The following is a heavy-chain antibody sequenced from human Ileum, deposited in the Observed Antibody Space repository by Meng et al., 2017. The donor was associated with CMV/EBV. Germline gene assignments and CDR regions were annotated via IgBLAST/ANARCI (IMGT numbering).Heavy chain of an antibody. J-gene: IGHJ4*02. CDR1: GGSLRGHY. Sequence: QLQQWGAGLLRPSETLSLTCAVYGGSLRGHYCNWIRQSPGNGLQWIAEINHVGRTNSNPSLASRVTISQDTSKNQCSLKLNSVTVADSAVYYCARGLFRYPAYFDLWGQGTLVTVSS. CDR2: INHVGRT. V-gene: IGHV4-34*01. CDR3: ARGLFRYPAYFDL. D-gene: IGHD3-16*02.